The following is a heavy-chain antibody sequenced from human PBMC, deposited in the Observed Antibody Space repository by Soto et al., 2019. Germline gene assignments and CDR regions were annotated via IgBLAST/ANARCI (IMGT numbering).Heavy chain of an antibody. D-gene: IGHD2-2*01. CDR2: IKGKTAGGTT. CDR3: TTDSYSTMVVIDFDN. V-gene: IGHV3-15*07. Sequence: GGARRLSRVGSGFTFNQAWSNRGPHGPRKGLDWVGRIKGKTAGGTTDFVAPVKCRCDISRDDSKNMVYLQMNSLKTEDTSLYYFTTDSYSTMVVIDFDNWSQGTLVTVSS. CDR1: GFTFNQAW. J-gene: IGHJ4*02.